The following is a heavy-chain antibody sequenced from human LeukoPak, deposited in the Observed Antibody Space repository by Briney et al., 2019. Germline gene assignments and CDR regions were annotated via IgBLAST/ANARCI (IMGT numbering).Heavy chain of an antibody. CDR2: MNPNSGNT. CDR3: ARRKANHDAFDI. Sequence: ASVKVSXKASGYTFTSYDINWVRQATGQGLEWMGWMNPNSGNTGYAQKLQGRVTMTRNTYINIAYMELSSLRTDDKAVYYCARRKANHDAFDIWGQGTMVTVSS. V-gene: IGHV1-8*01. CDR1: GYTFTSYD. J-gene: IGHJ3*02. D-gene: IGHD1-14*01.